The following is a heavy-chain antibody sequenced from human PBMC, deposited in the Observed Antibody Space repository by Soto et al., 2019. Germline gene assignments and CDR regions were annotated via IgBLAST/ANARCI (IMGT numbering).Heavy chain of an antibody. V-gene: IGHV5-51*01. Sequence: GETLNLSCKGSGYSFTHYWIGWVRQMPGKGLEWMGIIYPVDSETKYSPSFQGQVTMSADRSIGTAYLQWSSLKASDTAMYYCARQDYSNSAGYWGQGTLVTVSS. CDR2: IYPVDSET. CDR3: ARQDYSNSAGY. D-gene: IGHD4-4*01. CDR1: GYSFTHYW. J-gene: IGHJ4*02.